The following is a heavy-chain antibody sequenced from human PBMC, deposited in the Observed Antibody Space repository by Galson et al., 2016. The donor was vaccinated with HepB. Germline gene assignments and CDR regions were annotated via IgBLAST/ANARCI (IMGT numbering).Heavy chain of an antibody. V-gene: IGHV3-74*01. CDR2: INRDGTYT. CDR1: GFTFSSFW. J-gene: IGHJ4*02. Sequence: SLRLSCAASGFTFSSFWMHWVRQTPGKGLVWVSHINRDGTYTEYADSVRGRFTISRDNARKTLYLQMNRPRAEDTALYYCVRDLYGRDDFWGRGTLVTVSS. D-gene: IGHD2/OR15-2a*01. CDR3: VRDLYGRDDF.